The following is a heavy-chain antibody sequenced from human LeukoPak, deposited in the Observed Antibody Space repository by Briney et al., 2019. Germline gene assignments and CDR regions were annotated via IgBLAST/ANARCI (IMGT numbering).Heavy chain of an antibody. D-gene: IGHD4-17*01. J-gene: IGHJ4*02. CDR3: ARQMNTVTADY. V-gene: IGHV4-39*01. Sequence: SETLSLTCRFSVASITISSYFWGWIRHPPGKGLEWIGSIFYSGSTYYNPSLNSRVTISIDTSKNQFSLRLSSVTAADTAVYYCARQMNTVTADYWGQGTLVTVSS. CDR1: VASITISSYF. CDR2: IFYSGST.